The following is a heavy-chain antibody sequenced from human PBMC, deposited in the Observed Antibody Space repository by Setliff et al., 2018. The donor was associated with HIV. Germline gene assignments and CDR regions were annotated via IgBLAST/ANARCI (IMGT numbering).Heavy chain of an antibody. CDR3: ARVQMAYAAVDV. V-gene: IGHV4-59*01. J-gene: IGHJ3*01. CDR1: GGSISTYY. CDR2: IYFTGSS. D-gene: IGHD4-17*01. Sequence: LFLTCTVSGGSISTYYWSWIRQPPGKALEWIGSIYFTGSSDNNPSLKSRVTLSVDTAKHQFSLKLISVTAADAAVYYCARVQMAYAAVDVWGQGTMVTVSS.